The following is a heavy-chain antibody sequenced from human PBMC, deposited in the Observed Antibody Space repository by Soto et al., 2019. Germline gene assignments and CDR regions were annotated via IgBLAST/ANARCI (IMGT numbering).Heavy chain of an antibody. V-gene: IGHV3-23*01. CDR1: GFTFSSYA. J-gene: IGHJ4*02. CDR2: ISGSGGST. Sequence: EVQLLESGGGLVQPGGSLRLSCAASGFTFSSYAMSWVRQAPGKGLEWVSAISGSGGSTYYADSVKGRFTISRDNTKNTLYLQMNSLRAEDTAVYYCAKNKGGSYIVGANDYWGQGTLVTVSS. CDR3: AKNKGGSYIVGANDY. D-gene: IGHD1-26*01.